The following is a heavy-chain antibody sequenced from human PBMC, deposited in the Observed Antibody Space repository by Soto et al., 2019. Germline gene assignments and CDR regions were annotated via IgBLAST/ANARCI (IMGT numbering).Heavy chain of an antibody. D-gene: IGHD4-17*01. CDR1: GYTFTASV. Sequence: ASVKVSCKASGYTFTASVISWVRQAPGQGLEWMGWTSIYNGHTEYSPKFLGRVVMTTDTSADTAYLELKSLRPDDAALYYCARWDDSGASDQYHFDQWGQGTLVTVSS. V-gene: IGHV1-18*01. J-gene: IGHJ4*02. CDR3: ARWDDSGASDQYHFDQ. CDR2: TSIYNGHT.